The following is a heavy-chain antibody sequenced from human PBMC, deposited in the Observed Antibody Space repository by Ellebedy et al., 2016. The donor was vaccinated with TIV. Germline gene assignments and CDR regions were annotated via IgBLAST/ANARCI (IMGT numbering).Heavy chain of an antibody. Sequence: GESLKISXAASGFTFSSYSMNWVRQAPGKGLEWVSSISSSSSYIYYADSVKGRFTISRDNAKNSLYLQMNSLRAEDTAVYYCARGGAYCSGGSCYPGYWGQGTLVTVSS. CDR1: GFTFSSYS. J-gene: IGHJ4*02. V-gene: IGHV3-21*01. D-gene: IGHD2-15*01. CDR3: ARGGAYCSGGSCYPGY. CDR2: ISSSSSYI.